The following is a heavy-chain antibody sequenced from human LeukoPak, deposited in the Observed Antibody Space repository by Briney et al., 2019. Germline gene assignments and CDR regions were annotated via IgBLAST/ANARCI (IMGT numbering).Heavy chain of an antibody. Sequence: SETLSLTCTVSGYSISRAYNWGWIRQSPGKGLEWIGSISHSGSTYYNPSLKSRVTISVDTSKNHFSLKLSSVTAPDTAVYFCARGEVGEFDHWVQATLVTVSS. D-gene: IGHD1-26*01. CDR1: GYSISRAYN. J-gene: IGHJ4*02. V-gene: IGHV4-38-2*02. CDR3: ARGEVGEFDH. CDR2: ISHSGST.